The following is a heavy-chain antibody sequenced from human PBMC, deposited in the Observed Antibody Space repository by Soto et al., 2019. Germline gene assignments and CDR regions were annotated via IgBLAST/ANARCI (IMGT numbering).Heavy chain of an antibody. D-gene: IGHD3-22*01. Sequence: SETLSLTCTVSGGPISSVNYYWSWIRQHPGKGLEWIGYIHYSGSTYYNPSLKSRVTISVDTSKNHFSLDLSSVTAADTAVYYCARYYSDSGGYFYDYWGLGTLVTVSS. J-gene: IGHJ4*02. V-gene: IGHV4-31*03. CDR2: IHYSGST. CDR1: GGPISSVNYY. CDR3: ARYYSDSGGYFYDY.